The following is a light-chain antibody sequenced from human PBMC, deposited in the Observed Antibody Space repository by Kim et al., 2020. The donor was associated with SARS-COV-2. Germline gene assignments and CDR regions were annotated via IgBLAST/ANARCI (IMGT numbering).Light chain of an antibody. J-gene: IGKJ2*01. Sequence: LSTGEGATLSCRASQSVDSSYLAWYQQRIGQAPRLLMFGASNRATGVPDRFSGSGSATDFTLTITRVEPEDFAMYYCQQFDGSRYTFGQGTKLEI. CDR2: GAS. V-gene: IGKV3-20*01. CDR3: QQFDGSRYT. CDR1: QSVDSSY.